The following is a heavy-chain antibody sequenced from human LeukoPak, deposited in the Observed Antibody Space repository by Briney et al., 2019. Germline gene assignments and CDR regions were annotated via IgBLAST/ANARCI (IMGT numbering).Heavy chain of an antibody. CDR1: GGTVSSYA. D-gene: IGHD2-2*01. CDR3: VLPAVTDDAFDI. V-gene: IGHV1-69*13. CDR2: IIPIFGTA. Sequence: GASVKVSFKASGGTVSSYAISWVRQAPGQGLGWMGGIIPIFGTANYAQKFQGRVTITADESTSTAYMELRSLRSEDTAVYYCVLPAVTDDAFDIWGKGTMVTASS. J-gene: IGHJ3*02.